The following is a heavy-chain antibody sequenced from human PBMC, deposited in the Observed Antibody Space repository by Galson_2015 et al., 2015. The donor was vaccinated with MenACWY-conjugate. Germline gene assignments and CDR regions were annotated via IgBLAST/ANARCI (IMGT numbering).Heavy chain of an antibody. CDR1: GYTFTSYY. Sequence: SVKVSCKASGYTFTSYYMHWVRQAPGQGLEWMGIINPSDGSTTYAQKFQGRLTMTRDTSTSTVYMELSSLRSEDTAVYYCATSIMRAAADYFAHGDQRTLVSVST. J-gene: IGHJ4*01. CDR2: INPSDGST. D-gene: IGHD6-13*01. CDR3: ATSIMRAAADYFAH. V-gene: IGHV1-46*01.